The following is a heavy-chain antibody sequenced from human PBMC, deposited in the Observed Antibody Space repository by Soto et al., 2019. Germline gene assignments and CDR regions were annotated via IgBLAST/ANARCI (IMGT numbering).Heavy chain of an antibody. J-gene: IGHJ4*02. CDR1: GFTFSSYA. CDR2: ISGSGGST. CDR3: AKDRIMITFGDPLGYFDY. D-gene: IGHD3-16*01. V-gene: IGHV3-23*01. Sequence: GGSMRLSCAASGFTFSSYAMSLVRQAPGKGLEWVSAISGSGGSTYYADSVKGRFTISRDNSKNTLYLQMNSLRAEDTAVYYCAKDRIMITFGDPLGYFDYWGQGTLVTVSS.